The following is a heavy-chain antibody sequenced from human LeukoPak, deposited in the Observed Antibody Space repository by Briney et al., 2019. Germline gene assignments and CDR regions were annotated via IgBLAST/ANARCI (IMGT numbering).Heavy chain of an antibody. CDR3: ARGGVVPAAASEDY. D-gene: IGHD2-2*01. Sequence: ASVKVSCKASGYTFTSYDINWVRQAPGQGLEWMGWMNPNSGNTVYAQKFQGRVTITRNTSISTAYMELSSLRSEDTAVYYCARGGVVPAAASEDYWGQGTLVTVSS. V-gene: IGHV1-8*03. J-gene: IGHJ4*02. CDR2: MNPNSGNT. CDR1: GYTFTSYD.